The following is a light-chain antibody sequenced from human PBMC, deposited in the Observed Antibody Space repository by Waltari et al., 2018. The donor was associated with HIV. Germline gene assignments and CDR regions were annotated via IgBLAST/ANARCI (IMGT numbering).Light chain of an antibody. CDR3: AAWDYSLSGVV. Sequence: QSVLTQPPSASGTPGQRVTISCSGSSSNIGSNYVYWYQQLPGTAPKLLIYRNNQGPSGVPDRFSGSKSGTSASLAISVLRSEDEAEYYCAAWDYSLSGVVFGGGTKLTVL. V-gene: IGLV1-47*01. CDR2: RNN. CDR1: SSNIGSNY. J-gene: IGLJ2*01.